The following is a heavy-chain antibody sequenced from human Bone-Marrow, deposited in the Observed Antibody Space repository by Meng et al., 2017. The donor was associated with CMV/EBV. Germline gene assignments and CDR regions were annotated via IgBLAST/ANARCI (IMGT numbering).Heavy chain of an antibody. CDR3: ARDTPSRVPAAI. CDR1: GFTFSSYS. V-gene: IGHV3-21*01. Sequence: GESLKISCAASGFTFSSYSMNWVRQAPGKGLEWVSSISSSSYIYYADSVKGRFTISRDNAKNSLYLQMNSLRAEDTAVYYCARDTPSRVPAAIWGQGTMVTVSS. CDR2: ISSSSYI. D-gene: IGHD2-2*01. J-gene: IGHJ3*02.